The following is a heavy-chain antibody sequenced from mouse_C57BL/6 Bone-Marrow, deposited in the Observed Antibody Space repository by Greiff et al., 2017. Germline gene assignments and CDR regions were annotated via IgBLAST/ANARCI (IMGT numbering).Heavy chain of an antibody. J-gene: IGHJ1*03. Sequence: VKLQQSGPGLVQPSQSLSITCTVSGFSLTSYGVHWVRQSPGKGLEWLGEIWSGGSTDYNAAFISRLSISEDNSKSQVFFNMNSLQADDTVIYYCGRDSWHWYFDVWGTGTTVTVSS. CDR1: GFSLTSYG. D-gene: IGHD1-1*01. V-gene: IGHV2-2*01. CDR3: GRDSWHWYFDV. CDR2: IWSGGST.